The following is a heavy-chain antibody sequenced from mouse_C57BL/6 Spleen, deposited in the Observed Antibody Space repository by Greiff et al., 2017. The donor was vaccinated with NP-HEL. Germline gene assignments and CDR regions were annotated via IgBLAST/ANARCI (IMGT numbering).Heavy chain of an antibody. V-gene: IGHV6-3*01. CDR3: TRQLSFFAY. D-gene: IGHD3-2*02. CDR1: GFPFSHYW. J-gene: IGHJ3*01. CDR2: LRLKSDNYST. Sequence: EVKLVESGGGLVHPVGSMKLSCVASGFPFSHYWMNWFRQSPETGLAWVAQLRLKSDNYSTHYAVSVNGRFTISRDDSKSSVYLQMNNLRAEDTGIYYCTRQLSFFAYWGQVTLVTVSA.